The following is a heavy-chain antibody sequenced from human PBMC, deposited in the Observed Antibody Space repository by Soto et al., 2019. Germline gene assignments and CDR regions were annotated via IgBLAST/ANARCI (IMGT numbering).Heavy chain of an antibody. Sequence: ELQLVESGGGLVQPGGSLRLSCTASGFTFTNYWMHWVRQAPGKGLVWVSRVSINATTTSYADSVKGRFSISRDNAKNTLYLQRNNLRVEDTAIYYCARTPKYCTSTNCYVVAFDSWGQGALVTVSS. CDR3: ARTPKYCTSTNCYVVAFDS. CDR2: VSINATTT. D-gene: IGHD2-2*01. J-gene: IGHJ4*02. V-gene: IGHV3-74*01. CDR1: GFTFTNYW.